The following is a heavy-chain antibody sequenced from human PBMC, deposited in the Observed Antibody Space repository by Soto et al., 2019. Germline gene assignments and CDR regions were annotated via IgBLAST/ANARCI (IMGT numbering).Heavy chain of an antibody. CDR1: GVSITSGAYY. Sequence: PSETLSLTCTLSGVSITSGAYYWTWVRQHPGKGLEWIGYIYYNGNTYFSPSLKSRLTISLYPSKNQFSLKLSSVTAADTAMYYCARARLRAVYAFDFWGQGTMVTVSS. J-gene: IGHJ3*01. D-gene: IGHD4-17*01. V-gene: IGHV4-31*03. CDR3: ARARLRAVYAFDF. CDR2: IYYNGNT.